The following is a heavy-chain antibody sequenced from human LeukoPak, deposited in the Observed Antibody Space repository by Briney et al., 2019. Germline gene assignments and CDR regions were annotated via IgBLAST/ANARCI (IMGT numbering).Heavy chain of an antibody. CDR3: ARENAVATGAFDY. D-gene: IGHD5-12*01. CDR2: ITGSGDIT. J-gene: IGHJ4*02. CDR1: GFTFSSYG. V-gene: IGHV3-48*01. Sequence: GGSLRLSCAASGFTFSSYGINWVRQAPGKGLVWVSHITGSGDITHYADSVKGRFTISRDNAKNSLYLQMNSLRAEDTAVYYCARENAVATGAFDYWGQGTLVTVSS.